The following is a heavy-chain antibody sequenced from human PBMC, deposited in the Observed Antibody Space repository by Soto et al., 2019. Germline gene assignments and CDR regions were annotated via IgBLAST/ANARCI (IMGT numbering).Heavy chain of an antibody. CDR1: GYTFTSYY. CDR3: ARDPYYGSGSYYNSIRYYYYMDV. CDR2: INPSGGST. Sequence: GASVKVSCKASGYTFTSYYMHWVRQAPGQGLEWMGIINPSGGSTSYAQKFQGRVTMTRDTSTGTVYMELSSLRSEDTAVYYCARDPYYGSGSYYNSIRYYYYMDVWGKGTTVTVSS. D-gene: IGHD3-10*01. J-gene: IGHJ6*03. V-gene: IGHV1-46*03.